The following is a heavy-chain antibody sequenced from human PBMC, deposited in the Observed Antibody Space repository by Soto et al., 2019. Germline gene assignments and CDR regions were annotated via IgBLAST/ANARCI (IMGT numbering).Heavy chain of an antibody. CDR3: ARDFLPRGSYYDY. CDR1: GFTFSSYW. V-gene: IGHV3-7*01. D-gene: IGHD1-26*01. Sequence: GESLKISCAASGFTFSSYWMSWVRQAPGKGLEWVANIKQDGSEKYYVDSVKGRFTISRDNAKNSLYLQMNSLRAEDTAVYYCARDFLPRGSYYDYWGQGTLVTVSS. CDR2: IKQDGSEK. J-gene: IGHJ4*02.